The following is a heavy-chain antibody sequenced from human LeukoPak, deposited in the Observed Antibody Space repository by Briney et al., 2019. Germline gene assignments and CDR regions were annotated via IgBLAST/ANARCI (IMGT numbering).Heavy chain of an antibody. CDR2: ISGSGGST. Sequence: GGSLRLSCAASGFTFSNYAMNWVRQAPGKGLEWVSAISGSGGSTYYADSVKGRFTISRDNSRTILHLQMYSLRAEDTATYYCEKDVRNCNRNTCCFSGMDVWGQGTTVTVSS. CDR3: EKDVRNCNRNTCCFSGMDV. J-gene: IGHJ6*02. D-gene: IGHD2/OR15-2a*01. V-gene: IGHV3-23*01. CDR1: GFTFSNYA.